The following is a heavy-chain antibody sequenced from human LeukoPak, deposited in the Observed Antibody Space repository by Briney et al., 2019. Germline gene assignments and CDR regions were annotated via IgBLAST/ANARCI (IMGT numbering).Heavy chain of an antibody. V-gene: IGHV3-74*01. CDR2: INEDGTTI. D-gene: IGHD1-26*01. CDR1: GFSFSTYW. Sequence: GSLRLSCAASGFSFSTYWMHWVRQVPGRGLVWVSRINEDGTTITYADSVKGRFTISRDDAKNTLYLQMNSLRADDTAIYYCVRDFSGAVDSWGQGTLVTVSS. J-gene: IGHJ4*02. CDR3: VRDFSGAVDS.